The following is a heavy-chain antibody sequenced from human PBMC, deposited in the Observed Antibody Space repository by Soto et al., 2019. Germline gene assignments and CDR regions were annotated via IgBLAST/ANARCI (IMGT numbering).Heavy chain of an antibody. V-gene: IGHV4-39*02. CDR2: IYYSGST. J-gene: IGHJ5*02. Sequence: QLQLQASGQGLVKPSETLSLTCTVAGCSISSSSYYWGWIRKPPGKGLEWIGSIYYSGSTYYNPSLKSRGTIYVDTSKNQSSLKVRSVTAAETAVYYCAREKNFSSSPGWFAPWRQGNQVPFSS. CDR3: AREKNFSSSPGWFAP. CDR1: GCSISSSSYY. D-gene: IGHD6-19*01.